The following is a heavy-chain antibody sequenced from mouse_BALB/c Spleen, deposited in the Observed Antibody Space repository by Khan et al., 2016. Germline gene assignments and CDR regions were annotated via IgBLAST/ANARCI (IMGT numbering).Heavy chain of an antibody. Sequence: QIQLVQSGPELKKPGETVKISCRASGYTFTDFSMHWVKQTPGKGLKWMGWINTETGEPAYADDFKGRFAFSLETSASTAYLQINNLKNEDTATYFDAINYYDSSLFDDWGPGTTVTVSS. D-gene: IGHD1-1*01. CDR3: AINYYDSSLFDD. CDR1: GYTFTDFS. J-gene: IGHJ1*01. V-gene: IGHV9-2-1*01. CDR2: INTETGEP.